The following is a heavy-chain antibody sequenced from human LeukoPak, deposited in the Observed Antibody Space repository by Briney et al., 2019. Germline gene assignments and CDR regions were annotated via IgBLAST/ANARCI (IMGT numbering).Heavy chain of an antibody. Sequence: SETLSLTCTVAGASISSHYWGWVRQTPGRGLEWLGDIYDRGSTTYNPSLKSRVSISVDTSRNQFSLNLRSVTAADTAVYYCAKIEVGRFDPWGQGTLVTVSS. CDR3: AKIEVGRFDP. D-gene: IGHD1-26*01. CDR1: GASISSHY. CDR2: IYDRGST. V-gene: IGHV4-59*11. J-gene: IGHJ5*02.